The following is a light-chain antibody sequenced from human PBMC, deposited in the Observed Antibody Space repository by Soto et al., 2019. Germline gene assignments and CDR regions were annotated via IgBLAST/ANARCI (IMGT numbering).Light chain of an antibody. Sequence: DIQMTQSPSTLSASVGDRVTITCRASQSIRSWLAWYQQKPGTAPKLLIYKASSLQSGVPSRFSGSGSGTEFTLTISSLQPDDFATYYCQQYSSYPYTLGQGTKLEIK. CDR2: KAS. J-gene: IGKJ2*01. V-gene: IGKV1-5*03. CDR3: QQYSSYPYT. CDR1: QSIRSW.